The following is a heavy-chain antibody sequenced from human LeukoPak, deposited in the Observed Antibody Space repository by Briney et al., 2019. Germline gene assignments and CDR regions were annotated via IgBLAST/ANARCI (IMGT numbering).Heavy chain of an antibody. Sequence: ASVKVSCKASGYTFSGYYMHWVRHAPGQAHEWMGWISPKSDDTNYAQNFQGRVTMTRDTSISTAYMELSRLTSDDTAVYYCARGRDKTTGPAIDYWGQGTLVTVSS. CDR1: GYTFSGYY. CDR3: ARGRDKTTGPAIDY. V-gene: IGHV1-2*02. D-gene: IGHD1-7*01. CDR2: ISPKSDDT. J-gene: IGHJ4*02.